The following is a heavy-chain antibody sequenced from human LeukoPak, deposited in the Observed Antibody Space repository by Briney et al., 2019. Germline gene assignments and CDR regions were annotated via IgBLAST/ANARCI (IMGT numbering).Heavy chain of an antibody. CDR3: ARDLVPRRGDQSSWYYY. V-gene: IGHV1-69*13. Sequence: GASVKVSCKASGGTFSSYAISWVRQAPGQGLEWMGGIIPIFGTANYAQKFQGRVTITADESTSTAYMELSSLRSEDTAVYYCARDLVPRRGDQSSWYYYWGQGTLVTVSS. CDR2: IIPIFGTA. J-gene: IGHJ4*02. CDR1: GGTFSSYA. D-gene: IGHD6-13*01.